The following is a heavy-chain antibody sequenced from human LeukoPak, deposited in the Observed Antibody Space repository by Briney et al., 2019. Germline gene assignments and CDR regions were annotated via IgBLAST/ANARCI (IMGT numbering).Heavy chain of an antibody. CDR1: GFIFSNAW. D-gene: IGHD4-23*01. J-gene: IGHJ6*02. V-gene: IGHV3-15*01. CDR2: IKGKTDGGTT. CDR3: TSPDYGDNSAQSIYYYVMDV. Sequence: GGSLRLSCAASGFIFSNAWMSWVRQAPGKGLEWVGRIKGKTDGGTTDYAAPVKGRFTISRDDSKNTLYSQMNSLKIEDTAVYYCTSPDYGDNSAQSIYYYVMDVWGQGTTVTVS.